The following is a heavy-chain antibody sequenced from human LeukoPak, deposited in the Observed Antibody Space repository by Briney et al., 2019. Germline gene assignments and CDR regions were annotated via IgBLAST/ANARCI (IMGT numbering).Heavy chain of an antibody. J-gene: IGHJ4*02. CDR3: ARQFSSGWYYFDY. Sequence: GGSLRLSCAASGFTVSSNYMSWVRQAPGKGLEWVSVIYSGSSTYYADSVKGRFTISRDNSKNTLYLQMNSLRAEDTAVYYCARQFSSGWYYFDYWGQGTLVTVSS. CDR1: GFTVSSNY. V-gene: IGHV3-66*04. CDR2: IYSGSST. D-gene: IGHD6-19*01.